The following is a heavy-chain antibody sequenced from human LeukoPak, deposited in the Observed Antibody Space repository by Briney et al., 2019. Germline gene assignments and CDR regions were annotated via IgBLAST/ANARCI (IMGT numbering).Heavy chain of an antibody. CDR1: GFTFSSYS. CDR2: ISSSSSTI. CDR3: AKEQAAGSSSWYSTFDY. D-gene: IGHD6-13*01. V-gene: IGHV3-48*01. Sequence: PGGSLRLSCTVSGFTFSSYSMNWVRQAPGKGLEWVSYISSSSSTIYYADSVKGRFTISRDNAKNSLYLQMSSLRAEDTAVYYCAKEQAAGSSSWYSTFDYWGQGTLVTVSS. J-gene: IGHJ4*02.